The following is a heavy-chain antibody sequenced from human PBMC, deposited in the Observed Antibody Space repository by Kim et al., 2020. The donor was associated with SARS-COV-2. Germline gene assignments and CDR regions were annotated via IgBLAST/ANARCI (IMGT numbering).Heavy chain of an antibody. CDR2: LYFSGIT. Sequence: SETLSLTCTVSGSPITHYYCSWIRQPPGKGLEWIGHLYFSGITNYSPSLKSRVTISLDMSKTQFSLSLSSVAAADTAVYYCARWDPTSAAYYFDYWGQGALVTVSS. J-gene: IGHJ4*02. CDR3: ARWDPTSAAYYFDY. D-gene: IGHD2-15*01. CDR1: GSPITHYY. V-gene: IGHV4-59*03.